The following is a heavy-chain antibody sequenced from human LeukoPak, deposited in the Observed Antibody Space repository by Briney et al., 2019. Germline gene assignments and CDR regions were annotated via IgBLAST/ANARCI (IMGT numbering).Heavy chain of an antibody. D-gene: IGHD6-13*01. V-gene: IGHV4-61*01. Sequence: PSETLSLTCTVSGGSVSSGSYYWSWIRQPPGKGLEWIGYIYYSGSTNYNPSLKSRVTISVDTSKNQFSLKLSSATAADTAVYYCARGHQQQLDYWGQGTLVTVSS. CDR2: IYYSGST. J-gene: IGHJ4*02. CDR1: GGSVSSGSYY. CDR3: ARGHQQQLDY.